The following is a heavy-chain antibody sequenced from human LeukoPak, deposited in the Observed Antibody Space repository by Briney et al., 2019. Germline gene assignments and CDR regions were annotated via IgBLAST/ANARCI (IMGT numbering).Heavy chain of an antibody. CDR1: GFTFSSYA. Sequence: GRSLRLSCAASGFTFSSYAMHWVRQAPGKGLEWVTYISYDGSKIYYADSVKGRFIISRDNSKNTLYLQMNCLRPEDTAVYYCARDMSGYYTVDYWGQGTLVTVSS. D-gene: IGHD3-3*01. V-gene: IGHV3-30-3*01. CDR2: ISYDGSKI. CDR3: ARDMSGYYTVDY. J-gene: IGHJ4*02.